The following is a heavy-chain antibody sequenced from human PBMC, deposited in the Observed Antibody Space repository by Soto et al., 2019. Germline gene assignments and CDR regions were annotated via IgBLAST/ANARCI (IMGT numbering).Heavy chain of an antibody. Sequence: GGSLRLSCAASGFTFSSYAMSWVRQAPGKGLEWVSAITGSGGQTFYADSVKGRFTISRDNSENTLYLQMNSLRAEDTAIYYCAGDFGGSYALFDHWGQGTLVTVSS. J-gene: IGHJ4*02. CDR1: GFTFSSYA. CDR3: AGDFGGSYALFDH. V-gene: IGHV3-23*01. CDR2: ITGSGGQT. D-gene: IGHD2-15*01.